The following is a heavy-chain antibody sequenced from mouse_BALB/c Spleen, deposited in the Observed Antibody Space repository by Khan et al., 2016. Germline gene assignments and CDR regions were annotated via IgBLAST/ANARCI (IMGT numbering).Heavy chain of an antibody. CDR1: GFPITSGYY. D-gene: IGHD1-1*02. J-gene: IGHJ1*01. CDR3: AGDSYGYWYFEV. Sequence: VQLQESGPGLVKPSQSLFLAYSITGFPITSGYYWIWIRQSPGKPLEWMGYITHSGETFYNPSLQSLISITRETSKNQFFLQLNSVTTEDAAMYYCAGDSYGYWYFEVWGAGTTVTVSS. CDR2: ITHSGET. V-gene: IGHV12-3*02.